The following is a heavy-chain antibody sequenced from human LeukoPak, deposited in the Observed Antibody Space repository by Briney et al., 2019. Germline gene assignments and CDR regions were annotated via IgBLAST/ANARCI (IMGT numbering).Heavy chain of an antibody. V-gene: IGHV1-24*01. J-gene: IGHJ6*04. CDR3: ATGSRGLVYYYYGMDG. Sequence: ASVKVSYTVSGSTLTELSMHWVRQARGKGLGGMGGFDPEDGETIYEQKFQGRVTMTEDTATNTGSIYLSNLRSEDTAEYCCATGSRGLVYYYYGMDGWGKGTTVSPSS. CDR1: GSTLTELS. CDR2: FDPEDGET. D-gene: IGHD6-13*01.